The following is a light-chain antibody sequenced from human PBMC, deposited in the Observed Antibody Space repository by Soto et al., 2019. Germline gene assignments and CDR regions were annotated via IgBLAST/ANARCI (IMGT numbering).Light chain of an antibody. J-gene: IGKJ1*01. CDR1: QSVSSSY. Sequence: EIVLTQSPGTLSLSPGERATLSCRASQSVSSSYLAWYQQKPGQAPRLLIYGASSRSTGIPDTFSVSGSGTDFTLTISRLEPEDFAVYYCQQYGTSPWTFGQGTNIEIK. CDR2: GAS. V-gene: IGKV3-20*01. CDR3: QQYGTSPWT.